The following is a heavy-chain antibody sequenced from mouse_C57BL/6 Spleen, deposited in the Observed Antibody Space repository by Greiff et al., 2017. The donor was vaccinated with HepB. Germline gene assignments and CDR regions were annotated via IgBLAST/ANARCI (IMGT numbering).Heavy chain of an antibody. Sequence: VQLVESGPGLVQPSQSLSITCTVSGFSLTSYGVHWVRQSPGKGLEWLGVIWSGGSTDYNAAFISRLSISKDNSKSQVFFKMNSLQADDTAIYYCARNVLELGPYAMDYWGQGTSVTVSS. J-gene: IGHJ4*01. D-gene: IGHD4-1*01. V-gene: IGHV2-2*01. CDR3: ARNVLELGPYAMDY. CDR1: GFSLTSYG. CDR2: IWSGGST.